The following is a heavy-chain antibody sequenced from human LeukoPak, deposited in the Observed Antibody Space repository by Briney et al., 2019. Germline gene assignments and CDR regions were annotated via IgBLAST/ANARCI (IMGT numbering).Heavy chain of an antibody. CDR2: VSYDGSNE. Sequence: GGSLRLSCAASGFTFSSYSMHWVRQAPGKGLEWVAVVSYDGSNEYYADSVKVRFTISRDNSRNTLYLQMNSLRAEDTAVYYCARRGGDYYDSSGLYYFDYWGQGTLVTVSS. J-gene: IGHJ4*02. V-gene: IGHV3-30-3*01. CDR3: ARRGGDYYDSSGLYYFDY. CDR1: GFTFSSYS. D-gene: IGHD3-22*01.